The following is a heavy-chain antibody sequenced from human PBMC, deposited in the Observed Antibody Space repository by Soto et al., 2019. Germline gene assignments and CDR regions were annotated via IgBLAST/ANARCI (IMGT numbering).Heavy chain of an antibody. J-gene: IGHJ4*02. V-gene: IGHV1-3*01. D-gene: IGHD2-15*01. CDR1: GYTFSSHG. CDR2: INPENGDT. CDR3: ARDDAGGGAKY. Sequence: QVQLVQSGAEVKKPGASVKVSCKASGYTFSSHGLHWVRQAPGQGLEWVGWINPENGDTKYSQKFQGRVTFTRDTSASTLYVELTRLRSEDTAVYYCARDDAGGGAKYWGQGALVTVSS.